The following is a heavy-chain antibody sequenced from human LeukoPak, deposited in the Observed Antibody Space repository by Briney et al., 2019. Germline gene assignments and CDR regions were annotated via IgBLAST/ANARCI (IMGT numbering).Heavy chain of an antibody. V-gene: IGHV1-46*01. Sequence: ASVKVSCKASGYTFTKFSINWVRQAPGQGLEWMGIINPSGGSTSYAQKFQGRVTMTRNTSISTAYMELSSLRSEDTAVYYCARSRPYSGYDIPRFGFDYWGQGTLVTVSS. D-gene: IGHD5-12*01. J-gene: IGHJ4*02. CDR1: GYTFTKFS. CDR2: INPSGGST. CDR3: ARSRPYSGYDIPRFGFDY.